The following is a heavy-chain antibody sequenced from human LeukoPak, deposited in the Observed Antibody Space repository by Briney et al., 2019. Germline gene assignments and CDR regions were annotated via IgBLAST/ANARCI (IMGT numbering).Heavy chain of an antibody. CDR2: SSTSRNYI. V-gene: IGHV3-21*01. J-gene: IGHJ4*02. D-gene: IGHD6-13*01. Sequence: GGSLRLSCAASGFTFSSYAMSWVRQAPGKGLEWVSSSSTSRNYIYYADSVTGRFTISRDNAKNSLFLQMNSLRAEDTAVYYCARDRSSSSRIRPPLDYWGQGTLVTVSS. CDR1: GFTFSSYA. CDR3: ARDRSSSSRIRPPLDY.